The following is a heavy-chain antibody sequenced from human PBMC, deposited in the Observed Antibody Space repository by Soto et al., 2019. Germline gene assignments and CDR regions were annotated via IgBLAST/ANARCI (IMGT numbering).Heavy chain of an antibody. V-gene: IGHV1-18*01. CDR3: ARDRGSSYWYYFFDY. J-gene: IGHJ4*02. Sequence: QVKLVQSGAEVKKPGASVKVSGKASGYTFTSYGISWVRQAPGQGLEGMGWISAYNGKTNYAQKLQGRVTMTTDTSTSTAYMELRSLRSDDTAVYYCARDRGSSYWYYFFDYWGQGTLVTVSS. CDR2: ISAYNGKT. D-gene: IGHD2-15*01. CDR1: GYTFTSYG.